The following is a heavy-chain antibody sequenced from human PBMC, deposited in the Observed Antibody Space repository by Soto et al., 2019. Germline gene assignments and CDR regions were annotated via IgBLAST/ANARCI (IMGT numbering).Heavy chain of an antibody. J-gene: IGHJ6*02. CDR3: ARAMGGFWSGYWGYGMDV. CDR1: GFTFSSYA. Sequence: GGSLRLSCAASGFTFSSYAMHWVRQAPGKGLEWVAVISYDGSNKYYADSVKGRFTISRDNSKNTLYLQMNSLRAEDTAVYYCARAMGGFWSGYWGYGMDVWGQGTTVTVSS. V-gene: IGHV3-30-3*01. D-gene: IGHD3-3*01. CDR2: ISYDGSNK.